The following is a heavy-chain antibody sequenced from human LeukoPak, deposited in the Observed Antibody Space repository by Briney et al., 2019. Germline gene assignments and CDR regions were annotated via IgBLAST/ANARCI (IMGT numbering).Heavy chain of an antibody. Sequence: GASVKVSCKASGYTFTSYYMHWVRQAPGQGLEWMGIINPSGGSTSYAQKFQGRVTMTRDTSTSTVYMELSSLRSEDTAVYYCARGSYYYDSSGYSVFFDYWGQGTLVTVSS. J-gene: IGHJ4*02. CDR1: GYTFTSYY. V-gene: IGHV1-46*01. CDR3: ARGSYYYDSSGYSVFFDY. D-gene: IGHD3-22*01. CDR2: INPSGGST.